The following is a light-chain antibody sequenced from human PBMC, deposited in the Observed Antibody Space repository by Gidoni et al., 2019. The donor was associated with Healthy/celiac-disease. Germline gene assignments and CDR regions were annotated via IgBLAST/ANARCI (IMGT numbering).Light chain of an antibody. Sequence: AIRMTQSPSSFSASTGDRVTITCRASQGISSYLAWYQQKPGKAPKLLIYAASTLQSGVPSRFSGSGSGTDFTLTISCLQSEDFATYYCQQYYRRCSFGQGTKLEIK. J-gene: IGKJ2*04. CDR1: QGISSY. CDR3: QQYYRRCS. V-gene: IGKV1-8*01. CDR2: AAS.